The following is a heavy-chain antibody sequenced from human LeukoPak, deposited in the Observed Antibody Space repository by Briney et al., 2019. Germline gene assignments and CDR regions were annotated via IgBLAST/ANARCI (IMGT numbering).Heavy chain of an antibody. Sequence: PGGSLRLSCAASGFTFSSYAMHWVRQAPGKGLEWVAVITYDGSNKYYADSVKGRFTISRDNSKNTLYLQMNSLRAEDTAVYYCARDRQRYCSSTSCRWFDPWGQGTLVTVSS. CDR1: GFTFSSYA. CDR3: ARDRQRYCSSTSCRWFDP. D-gene: IGHD2-2*01. J-gene: IGHJ5*02. V-gene: IGHV3-30*04. CDR2: ITYDGSNK.